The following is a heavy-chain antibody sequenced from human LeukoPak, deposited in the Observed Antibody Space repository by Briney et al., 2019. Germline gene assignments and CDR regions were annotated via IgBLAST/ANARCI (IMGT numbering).Heavy chain of an antibody. J-gene: IGHJ4*02. CDR1: GFTFSSYA. CDR2: ISNSDGKT. CDR3: AKATGTLGN. D-gene: IGHD1-1*01. V-gene: IGHV3-23*01. Sequence: GGSLRLSCAASGFTFSSYAMHWVRQAPGKGLEWVSTISNSDGKTYYAESVKGRFTISRDNSKNTLYLQMNSLTAEDTAIYYCAKATGTLGNWDQGTLVTVSS.